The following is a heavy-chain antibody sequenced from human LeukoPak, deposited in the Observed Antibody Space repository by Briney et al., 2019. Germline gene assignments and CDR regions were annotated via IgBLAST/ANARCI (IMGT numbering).Heavy chain of an antibody. J-gene: IGHJ4*02. V-gene: IGHV3-53*01. CDR1: GFTVSSNY. CDR2: IYSGGST. Sequence: GGSLRLSCAASGFTVSSNYMSWVRQAPGEGLEWVSVIYSGGSTYYADSVKGRFTISRDNSKNTLYLQMNSLRAEDTAVYYCAKLWFREYIDYWGQGTLVTVSS. D-gene: IGHD3-10*01. CDR3: AKLWFREYIDY.